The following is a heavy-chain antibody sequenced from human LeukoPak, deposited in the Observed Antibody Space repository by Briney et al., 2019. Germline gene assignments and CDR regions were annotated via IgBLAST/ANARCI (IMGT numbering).Heavy chain of an antibody. V-gene: IGHV4-61*02. CDR3: ARDVGHSNSGSYYNGEFDY. J-gene: IGHJ4*02. CDR1: GYSISSGYY. CDR2: IYASGST. D-gene: IGHD3-10*01. Sequence: SETLSLTCTVSGYSISSGYYWSWIRQPAGQGLEWLGRIYASGSTNYNPSLKRRVTISVDTSKNQFSLKLSSVTAADTAVYYCARDVGHSNSGSYYNGEFDYWGQGTLVTVSS.